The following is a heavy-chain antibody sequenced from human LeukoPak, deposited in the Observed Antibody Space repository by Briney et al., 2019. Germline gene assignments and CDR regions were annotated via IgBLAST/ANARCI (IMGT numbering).Heavy chain of an antibody. CDR3: AREVVVIAIHDY. D-gene: IGHD2-21*01. CDR2: IYTSGST. Sequence: SQTLSLTXTVSGGSISSGSYYWSWIRQPAGKGLEWIGRIYTSGSTNYNPSLKSRVTISVDTSKNQFSLKLSSVTAADTAVYYCAREVVVIAIHDYWGQGTLVTVSS. CDR1: GGSISSGSYY. J-gene: IGHJ4*02. V-gene: IGHV4-61*02.